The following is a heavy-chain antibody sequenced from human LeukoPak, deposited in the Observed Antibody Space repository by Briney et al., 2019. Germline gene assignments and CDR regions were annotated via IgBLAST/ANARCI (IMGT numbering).Heavy chain of an antibody. CDR3: AREGGYSGYEIDY. J-gene: IGHJ4*02. Sequence: GGSLRLSCAASGFTFSSYWMHWVRQAPGKGLGWVSRINSDGSSTSYADSVKGRFTISRDNAKNTLYLQMNSLRAEDTAVHYCAREGGYSGYEIDYWGQGTLVTVSS. CDR2: INSDGSST. CDR1: GFTFSSYW. D-gene: IGHD5-12*01. V-gene: IGHV3-74*01.